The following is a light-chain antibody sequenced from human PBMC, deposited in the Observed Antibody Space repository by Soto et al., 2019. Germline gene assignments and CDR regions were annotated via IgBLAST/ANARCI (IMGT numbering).Light chain of an antibody. CDR3: QQYNLPVT. V-gene: IGKV1-5*03. CDR2: KAS. J-gene: IGKJ1*01. Sequence: DIQMTQSPSTLSASVGDRVTITCRASQGVSGALAWYQQKSGKAPKLLIYKASTLQSGLPSRFSSSGSGTEFTLTISSLQPDDFATYYGQQYNLPVTFSQGTKVEVE. CDR1: QGVSGA.